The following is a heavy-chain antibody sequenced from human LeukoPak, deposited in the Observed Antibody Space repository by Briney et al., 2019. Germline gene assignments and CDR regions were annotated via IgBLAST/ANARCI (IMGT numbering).Heavy chain of an antibody. CDR2: ISAYNSAYNGNT. CDR3: AKDARRTSGWYFFDY. J-gene: IGHJ4*02. CDR1: GYTFINYG. D-gene: IGHD6-19*01. V-gene: IGHV1-18*01. Sequence: ASVKVSCKASGYTFINYGITWVRQAPGQGLEWMGWISAYNSAYNGNTHYAQKLQGRVTMTTDTSTNTGYMELRSLGSDDTAVYYCAKDARRTSGWYFFDYWGQGTLVTVSS.